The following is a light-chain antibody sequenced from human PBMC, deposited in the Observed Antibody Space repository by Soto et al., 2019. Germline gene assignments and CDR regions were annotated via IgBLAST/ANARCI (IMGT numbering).Light chain of an antibody. J-gene: IGKJ1*01. CDR1: QSVTTY. Sequence: IQMTQSPSSLSASVGDRVTITFRASQSVTTYLHWYQQKAGEAPKLLIYAISNLQSGVSSRFSGSGSGTDFSLTINTLQPEDFATYYCQQGYSTPWTFGQGTKVDI. CDR3: QQGYSTPWT. V-gene: IGKV1-39*01. CDR2: AIS.